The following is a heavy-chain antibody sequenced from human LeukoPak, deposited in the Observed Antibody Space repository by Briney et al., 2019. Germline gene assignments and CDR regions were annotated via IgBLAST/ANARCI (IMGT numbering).Heavy chain of an antibody. CDR1: GFTFSNYA. CDR2: ISSNGGST. Sequence: GGSLRLSCAASGFTFSNYAMHWVRQAPGKRLEYVSAISSNGGSTYYANSVKGRFTISRDKSKNTVYLKMGSLRAEDMAVYYCARETRRGDSFDIWGQGTMVTVSS. V-gene: IGHV3-64*01. D-gene: IGHD3-16*01. CDR3: ARETRRGDSFDI. J-gene: IGHJ3*02.